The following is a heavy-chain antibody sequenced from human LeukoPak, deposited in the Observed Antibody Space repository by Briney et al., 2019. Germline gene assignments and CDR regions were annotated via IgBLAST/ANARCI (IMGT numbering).Heavy chain of an antibody. J-gene: IGHJ5*02. CDR1: SGSISSYF. D-gene: IGHD1-14*01. V-gene: IGHV4-59*01. Sequence: SETLSLTCSVSSGSISSYFWSWIRQPPGKGLEWIGYISYNGRTNYNPSLKSRVTISLDTSKNQFSLKLSSVTAADTAVYYCARSGDWPEFDPWGQGTLVTVSS. CDR3: ARSGDWPEFDP. CDR2: ISYNGRT.